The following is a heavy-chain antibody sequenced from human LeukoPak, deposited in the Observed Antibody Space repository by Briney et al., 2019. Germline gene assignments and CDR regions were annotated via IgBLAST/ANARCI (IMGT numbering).Heavy chain of an antibody. D-gene: IGHD5-24*01. CDR1: GFNFNYAA. J-gene: IGHJ3*01. V-gene: IGHV3-23*01. Sequence: GGSLRLSCAASGFNFNYAAMTWVRQAPGEGLEWGSLIASSGRNTYYTDSVRGRFTISRDNSQKTLSLQMNSVRVEDTAIYYCAKDIQLSAGGRGTMATVS. CDR3: AKDIQLSA. CDR2: IASSGRNT.